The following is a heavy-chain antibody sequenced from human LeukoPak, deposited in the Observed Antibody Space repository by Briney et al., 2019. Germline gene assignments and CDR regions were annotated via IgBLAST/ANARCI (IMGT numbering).Heavy chain of an antibody. CDR1: GGTFSSCA. Sequence: ASVKVSCKASGGTFSSCAISWVRQAPGQGLEWMGRIIPNNGNTNYAQKLQGRVTMTTDTSTSTAYMELRSLRSDDTAVYYCARDGSDYGDYGNDYWGQGTLVTVSS. J-gene: IGHJ4*02. V-gene: IGHV1-18*01. CDR3: ARDGSDYGDYGNDY. CDR2: IIPNNGNT. D-gene: IGHD4-17*01.